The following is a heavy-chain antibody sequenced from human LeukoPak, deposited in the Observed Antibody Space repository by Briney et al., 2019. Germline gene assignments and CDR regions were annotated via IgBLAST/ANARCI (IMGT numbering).Heavy chain of an antibody. J-gene: IGHJ4*02. D-gene: IGHD3-22*01. CDR2: ISGSGGST. V-gene: IGHV3-23*01. Sequence: GGSLRLSCAASGFTFSSYAMSWVRQAPGKGLEWVSAISGSGGSTYYADSVKGRFTISRDNSKNTLYLQMNSLRAGDTAVYYCAKDRDYYDRTYYFDYWGQGTLVTVSS. CDR1: GFTFSSYA. CDR3: AKDRDYYDRTYYFDY.